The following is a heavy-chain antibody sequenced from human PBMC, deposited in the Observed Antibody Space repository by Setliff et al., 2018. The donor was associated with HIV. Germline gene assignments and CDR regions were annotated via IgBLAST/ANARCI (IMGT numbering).Heavy chain of an antibody. CDR1: SGSISGFY. J-gene: IGHJ6*03. CDR2: ISASGTT. D-gene: IGHD3-10*01. Sequence: SETLSLTCTVSSGSISGFYWTWIRQPAGKGLEWIGRISASGTTVYNPSLKSRVIMSVDTSKKYFALRVTSVTAADSAVYYCASDTWFGESEDTFYYYMDVWGKGTTVTVSS. V-gene: IGHV4-4*07. CDR3: ASDTWFGESEDTFYYYMDV.